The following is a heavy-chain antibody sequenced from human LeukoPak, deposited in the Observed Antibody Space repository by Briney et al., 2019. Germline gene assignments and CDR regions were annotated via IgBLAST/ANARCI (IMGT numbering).Heavy chain of an antibody. D-gene: IGHD4-17*01. Sequence: GGSLRLSCAASGFTFSTYWMHWVRQAPGKGLVWVARIKGDGSSTIYADSVKGRFTISRDNSKNTLYLQTSSLRAEDTAVYYCARASTTVPNLLDHWGRGTLATVSS. V-gene: IGHV3-74*01. J-gene: IGHJ4*02. CDR3: ARASTTVPNLLDH. CDR2: IKGDGSST. CDR1: GFTFSTYW.